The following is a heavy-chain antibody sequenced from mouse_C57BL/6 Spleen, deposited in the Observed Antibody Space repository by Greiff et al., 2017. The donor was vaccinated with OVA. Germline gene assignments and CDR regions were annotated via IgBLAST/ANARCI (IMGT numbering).Heavy chain of an antibody. D-gene: IGHD4-1*01. Sequence: EVHLVESGGGLVQPGGSLSLSCAASGFTFTDYYMSWVRQPPGKALEWLGFIRNKANGYTTEYSASVKGRITISRDNAQSILYLQMNALRAEDSATYDCARYTGAMDYCGQGTSVTVSS. CDR2: IRNKANGYTT. J-gene: IGHJ4*01. CDR3: ARYTGAMDY. V-gene: IGHV7-3*01. CDR1: GFTFTDYY.